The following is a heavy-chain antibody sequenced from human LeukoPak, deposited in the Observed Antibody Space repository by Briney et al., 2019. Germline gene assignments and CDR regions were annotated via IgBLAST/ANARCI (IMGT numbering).Heavy chain of an antibody. V-gene: IGHV4-34*01. CDR2: INHSGST. Sequence: SETLSLTCAVYGGSFSGYYWSWIRQPPGEGLEWIGEINHSGSTNYNPSLKSRVTMSVDTSKNQFSLKLSSVTAADTAVYYCARDGGRDSGSYYEDCWGQGTLVTVSS. CDR1: GGSFSGYY. J-gene: IGHJ4*02. D-gene: IGHD1-26*01. CDR3: ARDGGRDSGSYYEDC.